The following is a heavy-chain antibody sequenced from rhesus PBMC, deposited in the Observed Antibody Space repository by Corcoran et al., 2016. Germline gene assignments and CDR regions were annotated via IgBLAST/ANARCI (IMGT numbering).Heavy chain of an antibody. CDR1: GGSISRNR. D-gene: IGHD1-44*01. Sequence: QLQLLESGPGLVKPSETLSLTCAVSGGSISRNRSRSIRQPPGKGREWIGRISGSGGGTRYNPSLKSRVTISTDTSKNQFSLKLSSLTAADTAVYDCARRTGGKGFALDSWGQGVVVTVSS. J-gene: IGHJ6*01. CDR2: ISGSGGGT. V-gene: IGHV4-173*01. CDR3: ARRTGGKGFALDS.